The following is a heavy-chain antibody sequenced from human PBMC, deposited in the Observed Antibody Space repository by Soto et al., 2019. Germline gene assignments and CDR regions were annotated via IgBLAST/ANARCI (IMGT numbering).Heavy chain of an antibody. Sequence: QVQLVQSGAEVKKPGASVKVSCKASGYTFTSYGIIWVRQAPGQGLEWMGWISAYNGNTNYAQKLQGRVTMTTDTSTSTAYMELRSLRSDDTAVYYCARRLGDYDFWSGYYYYFDYWGQGTLVTVSS. D-gene: IGHD3-3*01. J-gene: IGHJ4*02. CDR3: ARRLGDYDFWSGYYYYFDY. CDR1: GYTFTSYG. CDR2: ISAYNGNT. V-gene: IGHV1-18*04.